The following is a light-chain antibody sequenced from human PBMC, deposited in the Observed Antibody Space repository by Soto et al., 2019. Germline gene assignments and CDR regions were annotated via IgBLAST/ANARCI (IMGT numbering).Light chain of an antibody. CDR2: GAS. Sequence: EIVMTQSPATLSVSPGERATLSCRASQSVSNKLAWYQQKPGQAPRPLIFGASTRATGIPGRFSGSGSGTEFTLTITSLQSEDFASYYCQQYNNLPLTFGGGTKVEIK. CDR3: QQYNNLPLT. CDR1: QSVSNK. V-gene: IGKV3-15*01. J-gene: IGKJ4*01.